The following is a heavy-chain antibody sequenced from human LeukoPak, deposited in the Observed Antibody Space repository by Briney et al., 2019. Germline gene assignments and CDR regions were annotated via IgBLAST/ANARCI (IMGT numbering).Heavy chain of an antibody. CDR2: IYPGDSDT. CDR3: ARHGASSDFYYYFYSMDV. Sequence: GESLKISCKGSGYNFTNYWIGWVRQMPEKGLEWMGIIYPGDSDTTYSPSFQGQVTISVDKSISTAYLQWNSLKASDTAMYYCARHGASSDFYYYFYSMDVWGQGTTVAVSS. CDR1: GYNFTNYW. V-gene: IGHV5-51*01. D-gene: IGHD3-22*01. J-gene: IGHJ6*02.